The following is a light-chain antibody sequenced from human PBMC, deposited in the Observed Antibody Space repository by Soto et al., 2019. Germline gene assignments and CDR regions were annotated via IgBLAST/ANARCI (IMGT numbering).Light chain of an antibody. CDR3: QKYNSAPNT. CDR2: AAS. CDR1: RDISSS. V-gene: IGKV1-27*01. Sequence: DVQMTQSPSSLSASVGDRVTITCRASRDISSSLAWYQQKPGKVPKLLIYAASTLHAGVQSRFSGSGSGTFSTLTINSLHPEDVATYCCQKYNSAPNTFGRGTRLEIK. J-gene: IGKJ2*01.